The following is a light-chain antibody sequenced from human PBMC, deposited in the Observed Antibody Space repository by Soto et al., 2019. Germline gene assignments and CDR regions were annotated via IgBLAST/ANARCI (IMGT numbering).Light chain of an antibody. CDR1: QSISTF. Sequence: EVVLTQSPATLSLSPGEKATLSCRASQSISTFLAWYQQKPGLAPRLLIYDASNRATGIPDRFSGSGSGTDFTLTISSLEPEDFAVYYWQKCANWPPKWSFGQGTKVEIK. V-gene: IGKV3-11*01. CDR2: DAS. CDR3: QKCANWPPKWS. J-gene: IGKJ1*01.